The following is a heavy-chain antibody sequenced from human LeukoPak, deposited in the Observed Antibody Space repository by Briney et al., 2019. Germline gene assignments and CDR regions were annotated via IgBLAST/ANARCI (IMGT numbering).Heavy chain of an antibody. Sequence: GGSLRPSCAASGFTFSSYAMSWVRQAPGKGLEWVSAISGSGGSTYYADSVKGRFTISRDNSKNTLYLQMNSLRAEDTAVYYCAKDSSKYYYDSSGYPTWGQGTLVTVSS. CDR2: ISGSGGST. V-gene: IGHV3-23*01. CDR1: GFTFSSYA. J-gene: IGHJ5*02. D-gene: IGHD3-22*01. CDR3: AKDSSKYYYDSSGYPT.